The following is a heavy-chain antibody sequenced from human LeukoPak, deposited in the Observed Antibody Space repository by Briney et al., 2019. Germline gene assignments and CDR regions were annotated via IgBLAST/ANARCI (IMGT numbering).Heavy chain of an antibody. CDR2: ISSSSSYI. J-gene: IGHJ3*02. Sequence: AGGSLRLSCAASGFTFSSYWMSWVRQAPGKGLEWVSSISSSSSYIYYADSVKGRFTISRDNAKNSLYLQMNSLRAEDTAVYYCARTYDTTVTTFGDAFDIWGQGTMVTVSS. CDR3: ARTYDTTVTTFGDAFDI. D-gene: IGHD4-17*01. CDR1: GFTFSSYW. V-gene: IGHV3-21*01.